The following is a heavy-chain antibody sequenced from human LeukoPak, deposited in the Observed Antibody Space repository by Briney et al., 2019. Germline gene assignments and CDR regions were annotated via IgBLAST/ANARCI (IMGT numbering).Heavy chain of an antibody. D-gene: IGHD4-17*01. V-gene: IGHV3-21*01. CDR1: GFTFSSYS. J-gene: IGHJ4*02. CDR3: ARDSHGDYASDY. CDR2: ISGSTNYI. Sequence: GGSLRLSCAASGFTFSSYSMNWVRQAPGKGLEWVSSISGSTNYIYYADSVKGRFTISRDNAKNSLYLQMNSLRAEDTAVYYCARDSHGDYASDYWGQGTLVTVSS.